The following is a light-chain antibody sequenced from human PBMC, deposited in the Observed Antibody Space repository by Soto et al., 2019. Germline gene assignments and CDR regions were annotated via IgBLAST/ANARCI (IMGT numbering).Light chain of an antibody. Sequence: QSVLTQPPSASVTPGQRITISCSGSSSDIGTNYVYWYQQLPGTAPKLLIYRNNQRPSGVPDRFSGSKSGISASLAISGLRSEDEADYHCAAWDDSLSGFYVFGTGTKVTVL. CDR2: RNN. CDR3: AAWDDSLSGFYV. J-gene: IGLJ1*01. CDR1: SSDIGTNY. V-gene: IGLV1-47*01.